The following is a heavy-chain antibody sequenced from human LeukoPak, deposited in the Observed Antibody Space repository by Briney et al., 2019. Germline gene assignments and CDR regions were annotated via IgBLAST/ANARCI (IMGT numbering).Heavy chain of an antibody. V-gene: IGHV3-74*01. CDR2: INSDGSST. Sequence: GGSLRLSCAASGFSFSTYAMSWVRQAPGKGLEWVSRINSDGSSTSYADSVKGRFTISRDNAKNTLYLQMNSLRAEDTAVYYCSRRNYWGQGTLVTVSS. CDR3: SRRNY. CDR1: GFSFSTYA. J-gene: IGHJ4*02.